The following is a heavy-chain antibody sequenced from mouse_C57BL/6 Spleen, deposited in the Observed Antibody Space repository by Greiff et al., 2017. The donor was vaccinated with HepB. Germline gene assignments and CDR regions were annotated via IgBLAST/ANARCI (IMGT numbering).Heavy chain of an antibody. CDR2: IYPGDGDT. Sequence: VQLQQSGPELVKPGASVKISCKASGYAFSSSWMNWVKQRPGKGLEWIGRIYPGDGDTNYNGKCKGKATLTADKSSSTAYMQLSSLTSEDSAVYVCARRGVQGRFDYWGQGTTLTVSS. CDR1: GYAFSSSW. D-gene: IGHD2-14*01. CDR3: ARRGVQGRFDY. V-gene: IGHV1-82*01. J-gene: IGHJ2*01.